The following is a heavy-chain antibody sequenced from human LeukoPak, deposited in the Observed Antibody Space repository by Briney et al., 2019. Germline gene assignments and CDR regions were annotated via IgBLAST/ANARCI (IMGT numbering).Heavy chain of an antibody. D-gene: IGHD6-13*01. J-gene: IGHJ4*02. CDR1: GYTFTGYY. Sequence: SCKASGYTFTGYYMHWVRQAPGKGLEWVAVISYDGSNKYYADSVKGRFTISRDNSKNTLYLQMNSLRAEDTAVYYCAKAGLIAAAGTPPDYWGQGTLVTVSS. CDR3: AKAGLIAAAGTPPDY. CDR2: ISYDGSNK. V-gene: IGHV3-30*18.